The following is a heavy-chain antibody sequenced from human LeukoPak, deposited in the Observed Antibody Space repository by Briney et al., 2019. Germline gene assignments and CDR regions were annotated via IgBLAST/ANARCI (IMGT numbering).Heavy chain of an antibody. Sequence: GGSLRLSCAASGFTFSSYSMNWVRQAPGKGLEWVSYISSSSSTIYYADSVKGRFTISRDNAKNSLYLQMNSLRDEDTAVYYCARQYSSGWYSGLYYYGMDIWGQGTTVTVSS. CDR3: ARQYSSGWYSGLYYYGMDI. CDR2: ISSSSSTI. V-gene: IGHV3-48*02. D-gene: IGHD6-19*01. CDR1: GFTFSSYS. J-gene: IGHJ6*02.